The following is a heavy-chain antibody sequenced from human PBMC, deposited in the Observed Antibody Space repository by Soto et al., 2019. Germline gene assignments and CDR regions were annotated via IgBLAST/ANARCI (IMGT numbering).Heavy chain of an antibody. CDR1: GFTFSSYW. Sequence: GGSLRLSCAASGFTFSSYWMHWVRQAPGKGLVWVSRINSDGSSTSYADSVKGRFTISRDNAKNTLYLQMSSLRAEDTAVYYCARDSGYSYGPLDYWGQGTLVTVSS. D-gene: IGHD5-18*01. J-gene: IGHJ4*02. CDR3: ARDSGYSYGPLDY. CDR2: INSDGSST. V-gene: IGHV3-74*01.